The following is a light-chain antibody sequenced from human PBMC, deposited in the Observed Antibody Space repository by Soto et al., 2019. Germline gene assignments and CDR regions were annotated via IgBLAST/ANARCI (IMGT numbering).Light chain of an antibody. V-gene: IGKV2-28*01. CDR1: QSLLYSNGYNY. CDR2: LGS. J-gene: IGKJ2*01. CDR3: MQSRRTPKT. Sequence: DTVMTQSPLSLPVTPGEPASISCRSSQSLLYSNGYNYLDWYLQKPGQSPQLLIYLGSNRASGVPDRFSGSGSGTDFTLRISRVEAEDVGVYYCMQSRRTPKTFGQGTKLEIK.